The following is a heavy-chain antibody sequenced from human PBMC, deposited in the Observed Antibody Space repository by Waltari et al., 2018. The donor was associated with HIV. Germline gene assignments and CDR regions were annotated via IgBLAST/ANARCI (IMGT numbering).Heavy chain of an antibody. CDR2: ISSSSSYI. J-gene: IGHJ4*02. CDR3: ARLFGSYYYDAAGYYFDY. V-gene: IGHV3-21*01. Sequence: VQLVESGGGLVKPWGSLRLSCAASGFPCRSYPITWYRQAPGKGLEWVSSISSSSSYIYMADSLKGRITISRDNAKRSVFLQMNRLRAEDTAVYYCARLFGSYYYDAAGYYFDYWGQGTLVTVSS. CDR1: GFPCRSYP. D-gene: IGHD3-22*01.